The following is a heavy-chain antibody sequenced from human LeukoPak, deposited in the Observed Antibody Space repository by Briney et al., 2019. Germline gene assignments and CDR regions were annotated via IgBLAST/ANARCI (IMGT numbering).Heavy chain of an antibody. CDR1: GFTFSSYA. D-gene: IGHD3-22*01. J-gene: IGHJ6*02. Sequence: PGGSLRLSCAASGFTFSSYAMHWVRQAPGKGLEWVAVISYDGSNKYYADSVKGRFTISRDNSKNTLYLQMNSLRAEDTAVYYCAREPAYYYDSSGYYQYYYYGMDVWGQGTTVTVSS. CDR3: AREPAYYYDSSGYYQYYYYGMDV. CDR2: ISYDGSNK. V-gene: IGHV3-30-3*01.